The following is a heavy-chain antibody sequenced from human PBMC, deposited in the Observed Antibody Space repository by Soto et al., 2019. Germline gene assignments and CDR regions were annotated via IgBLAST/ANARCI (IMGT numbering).Heavy chain of an antibody. V-gene: IGHV3-9*01. Sequence: EVQLVESGGGLVQPGRSLRLSCAASGFTFDDYAMHWVRQAPGKGLEWVSGINCNSGKIDYADSVKGRFTISRDNAKNSLHLQMNSLRAEDTALYYCAKGRDFWSGFYHYYGVDVWGQGTTVTVSS. CDR3: AKGRDFWSGFYHYYGVDV. D-gene: IGHD3-3*01. CDR2: INCNSGKI. CDR1: GFTFDDYA. J-gene: IGHJ6*02.